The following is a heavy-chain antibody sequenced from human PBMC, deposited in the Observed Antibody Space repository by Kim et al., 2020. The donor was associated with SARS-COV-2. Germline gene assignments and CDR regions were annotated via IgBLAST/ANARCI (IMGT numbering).Heavy chain of an antibody. Sequence: GESLQISCKGSGYSFTSYWIGWVRQMPGKGLEWMGIIYPGDSDTRYSPSFQGQVTISADKSISTAYLQWSSLKASDTAMYYCARQNYYDSSGYYSPPDYWGQGTLVIVSS. CDR1: GYSFTSYW. CDR3: ARQNYYDSSGYYSPPDY. V-gene: IGHV5-51*01. CDR2: IYPGDSDT. J-gene: IGHJ4*02. D-gene: IGHD3-22*01.